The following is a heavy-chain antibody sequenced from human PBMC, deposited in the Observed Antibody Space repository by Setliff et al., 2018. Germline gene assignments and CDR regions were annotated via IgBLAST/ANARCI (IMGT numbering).Heavy chain of an antibody. D-gene: IGHD1-26*01. CDR3: AREVGTSTSSDAFDV. CDR2: IYHSGSA. CDR1: GYSISSGYY. J-gene: IGHJ3*01. V-gene: IGHV4-38-2*02. Sequence: KTSETLSLTCAVSGYSISSGYYWGWIRQPPGKGLEWIAYIYHSGSAYYNPSLKSRVTMSVDTSKNQFSLHLTSVTAADTAVYYCAREVGTSTSSDAFDVWGQGMMVTVSS.